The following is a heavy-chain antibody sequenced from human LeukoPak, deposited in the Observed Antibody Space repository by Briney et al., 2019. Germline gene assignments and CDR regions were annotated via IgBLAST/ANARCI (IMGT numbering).Heavy chain of an antibody. CDR2: ISGSGGST. V-gene: IGHV3-23*01. J-gene: IGHJ4*02. CDR1: GFTFSSYA. CDR3: ARARGSGWCFDY. Sequence: GGSLRLSCAASGFTFSSYAMSWVRQAPGKGLEWVSAISGSGGSTYYADSVKGRFTISRDNSKNTLYLQMNSLRAEDTAVYYCARARGSGWCFDYWGQGTLVTVSS. D-gene: IGHD6-19*01.